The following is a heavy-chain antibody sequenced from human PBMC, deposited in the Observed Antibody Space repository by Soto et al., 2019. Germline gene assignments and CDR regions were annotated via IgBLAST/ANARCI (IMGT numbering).Heavy chain of an antibody. D-gene: IGHD6-19*01. Sequence: QLQLQESGPGLVKPSETLSLTCTVSGGSIGSSSYYWGWIRQPPGKGLEWIGSIYDRGSTYSNPSLKSRLTTALDTSKNQFSLKLTSVTAADTAVYYCASHGYTSGRTYFDYWGQGTLVTVSS. CDR3: ASHGYTSGRTYFDY. V-gene: IGHV4-39*01. J-gene: IGHJ4*02. CDR2: IYDRGST. CDR1: GGSIGSSSYY.